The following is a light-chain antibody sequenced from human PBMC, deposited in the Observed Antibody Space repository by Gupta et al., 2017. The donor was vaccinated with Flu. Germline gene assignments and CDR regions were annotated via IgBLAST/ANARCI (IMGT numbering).Light chain of an antibody. CDR1: QSVLYSSNNNNY. CDR2: WAS. CDR3: QQYYSPTYT. J-gene: IGKJ2*01. Sequence: DIVMTQSPDSLAVSLGERATINCKSSQSVLYSSNNNNYLAWYQQKPGQPPKLLIYWASIRESGVPNPFSGSGSGTDFTLTISSLQAEDVAVYYCQQYYSPTYTFGQGTKLEIK. V-gene: IGKV4-1*01.